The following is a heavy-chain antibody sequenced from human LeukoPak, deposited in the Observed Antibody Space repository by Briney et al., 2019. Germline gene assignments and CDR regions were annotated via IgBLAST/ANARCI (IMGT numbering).Heavy chain of an antibody. CDR3: ARHAGAITMARGVLGWFDP. CDR2: IYYSGST. V-gene: IGHV4-39*01. J-gene: IGHJ5*02. CDR1: GGSISSSSYY. D-gene: IGHD3-10*01. Sequence: SETLSLTCTVSGGSISSSSYYWGWLRQPPGKGLESIGSIYYSGSTYYNPSLKSRVAISVDTSKSQFSLKLSSVTAADTAVYYCARHAGAITMARGVLGWFDPWGQGTLVTVSS.